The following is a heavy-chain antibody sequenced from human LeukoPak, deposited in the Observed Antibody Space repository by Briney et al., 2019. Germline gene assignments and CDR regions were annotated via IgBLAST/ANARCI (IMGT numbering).Heavy chain of an antibody. CDR2: VSYSGTT. D-gene: IGHD2-8*01. CDR3: AGLGVMVLVYQFEY. Sequence: SETLSLTCAVSGGSITSSKYFWGWIRQPPGKELELIGIVSYSGTTDYNPSLKSRVTISTDTSKNQFSLKLTSVTAADTAVYYCAGLGVMVLVYQFEYWGRGTPVTVSS. J-gene: IGHJ4*02. V-gene: IGHV4-39*07. CDR1: GGSITSSKYF.